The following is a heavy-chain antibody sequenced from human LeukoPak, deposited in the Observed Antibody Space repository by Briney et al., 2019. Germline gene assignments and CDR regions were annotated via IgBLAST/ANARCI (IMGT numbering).Heavy chain of an antibody. V-gene: IGHV1-2*02. CDR1: GYTFTSYA. CDR3: AGGSGSRSPFDY. D-gene: IGHD1-26*01. Sequence: ASVTVSCKASGYTFTSYAMNWVRQAPGQGLEWMGWINPNSGGTNYAQKFQGRVTMTRDTSISTAYMELSRLRSDDTAVYYCAGGSGSRSPFDYWGQGTLVTVSS. J-gene: IGHJ4*02. CDR2: INPNSGGT.